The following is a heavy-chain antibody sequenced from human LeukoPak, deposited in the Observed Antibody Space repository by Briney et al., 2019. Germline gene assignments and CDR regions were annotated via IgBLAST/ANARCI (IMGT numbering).Heavy chain of an antibody. V-gene: IGHV1-2*06. CDR3: GRSSRPLDCFDY. Sequence: ASLKVSCKASGYTFTGYYIHWLRQAPGQGLEWLGRINPNSCVTSYAQAFQDRVTLTRDPSISTAYIELSSLTSDDTAVYYCGRSSRPLDCFDYCGQGTLVTVSS. CDR1: GYTFTGYY. D-gene: IGHD2-2*01. CDR2: INPNSCVT. J-gene: IGHJ4*02.